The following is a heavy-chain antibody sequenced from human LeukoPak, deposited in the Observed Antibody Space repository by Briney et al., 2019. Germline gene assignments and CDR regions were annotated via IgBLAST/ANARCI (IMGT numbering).Heavy chain of an antibody. CDR1: GFTFSSYA. Sequence: TGGSLRLSCAASGFTFSSYAMHWVRQAPGKGLEWVAFISYDGSNKYYVDSVKGRFTISRDNSKNTLYLQMNSLRAEDTAVYYCAKDLTDDFSPTDWGQGTLVTVSS. V-gene: IGHV3-30*04. D-gene: IGHD3-3*01. CDR3: AKDLTDDFSPTD. CDR2: ISYDGSNK. J-gene: IGHJ1*01.